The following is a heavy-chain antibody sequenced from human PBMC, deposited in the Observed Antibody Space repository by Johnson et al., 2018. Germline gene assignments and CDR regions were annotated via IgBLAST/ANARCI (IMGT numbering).Heavy chain of an antibody. Sequence: VQLQESGGGLVQPGGSLRLSCAASGFTFSSYWMSWVRQAPGKGLEWVANIKPDGSVKYYVDSVKGRFTISRDNAKNSLYVQMRSLRSEDTAVYYCAGERGIATRLFALARKFDAFDVWGQGTMVTVSS. CDR3: AGERGIATRLFALARKFDAFDV. V-gene: IGHV3-7*01. CDR2: IKPDGSVK. D-gene: IGHD6-6*01. J-gene: IGHJ3*01. CDR1: GFTFSSYW.